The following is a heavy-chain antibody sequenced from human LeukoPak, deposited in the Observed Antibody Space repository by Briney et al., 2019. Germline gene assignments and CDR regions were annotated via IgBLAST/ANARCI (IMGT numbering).Heavy chain of an antibody. CDR1: GGSISSYY. CDR2: IYYSGST. J-gene: IGHJ5*02. Sequence: SETLSLTCTVSGGSISSYYWSWIRQPPGRGLEWIGYIYYSGSTNYNPSLKSRVTISVDTSRKHFSLKLRSVTAADTAVYYCARGKAAAGQDWFDPWGQGTLVTVSS. V-gene: IGHV4-59*08. CDR3: ARGKAAAGQDWFDP. D-gene: IGHD6-13*01.